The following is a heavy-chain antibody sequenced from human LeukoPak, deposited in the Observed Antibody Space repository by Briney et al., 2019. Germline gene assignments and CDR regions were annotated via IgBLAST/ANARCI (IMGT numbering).Heavy chain of an antibody. CDR2: ISYDGSNK. D-gene: IGHD2-15*01. CDR3: AREPLTVVVVAATGDY. Sequence: GGSLRLSCAASGFTFSSYAMHWVRQAPGKGLEWVAVISYDGSNKYYADSVKGRFTISRDNSKNALYLQMNSLRAEDTAVYYCAREPLTVVVVAATGDYWGQGTLVTVSS. V-gene: IGHV3-30*04. J-gene: IGHJ4*02. CDR1: GFTFSSYA.